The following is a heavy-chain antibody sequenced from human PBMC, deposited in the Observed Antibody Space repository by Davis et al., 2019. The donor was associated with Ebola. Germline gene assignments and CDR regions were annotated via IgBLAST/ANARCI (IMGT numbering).Heavy chain of an antibody. D-gene: IGHD5-18*01. CDR2: ISLGGTT. V-gene: IGHV4-34*01. CDR1: GGSFYGNL. J-gene: IGHJ6*02. Sequence: SETLSLTCAVSGGSFYGNLWSWVRQPPGKGLEWIGEISLGGTTTYNPSLKSRVTISLDTSKNEFSLKLGSVTAADTAVYYCARPVSPGYTYGYYYYDMDVWGQGTTVTVSS. CDR3: ARPVSPGYTYGYYYYDMDV.